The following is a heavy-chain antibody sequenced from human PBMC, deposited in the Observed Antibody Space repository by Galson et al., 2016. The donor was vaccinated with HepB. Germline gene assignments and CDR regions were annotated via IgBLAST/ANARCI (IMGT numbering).Heavy chain of an antibody. CDR2: IYYTGST. Sequence: TLSLTCTVSGDSISSGGHYWSWIRQHPGKGLEWIGYIYYTGSTYSNPSLMSRVSMSVDTSKNQFSLRLSSVTVADTAMYYCARCSGGSCRLDYWGQGTLVTVSS. CDR1: GDSISSGGHY. CDR3: ARCSGGSCRLDY. J-gene: IGHJ4*02. D-gene: IGHD2-15*01. V-gene: IGHV4-31*03.